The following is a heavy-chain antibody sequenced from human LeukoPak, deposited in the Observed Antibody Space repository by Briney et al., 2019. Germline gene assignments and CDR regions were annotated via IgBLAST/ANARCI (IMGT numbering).Heavy chain of an antibody. CDR3: ARGFVGCSSTSCSRSMAHY. CDR1: VKSFSGYY. V-gene: IGHV4-34*01. D-gene: IGHD2-2*01. J-gene: IGHJ4*02. Sequence: SATLSLTCAVYVKSFSGYYWSWIREPPWKGLEWIGEINHSGSTNYNPSLKSRVTISVDTSKNQFSLKLSSVTAADTAVYYCARGFVGCSSTSCSRSMAHYWGQGTLVTVSS. CDR2: INHSGST.